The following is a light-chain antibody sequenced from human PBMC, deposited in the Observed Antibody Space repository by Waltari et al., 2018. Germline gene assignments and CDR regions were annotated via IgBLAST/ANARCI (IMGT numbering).Light chain of an antibody. CDR2: DAS. V-gene: IGKV3D-15*01. Sequence: EIVMTQSPAILSASLGARATLACRASQSVSTNLAWYQGKPGQPPRLLFYDASTRAAYIPARVSVSGTGTEFTLTISSLQSEDFAVYYCQQYHSRPVLAFGGGTKVEI. CDR1: QSVSTN. J-gene: IGKJ4*01. CDR3: QQYHSRPVLA.